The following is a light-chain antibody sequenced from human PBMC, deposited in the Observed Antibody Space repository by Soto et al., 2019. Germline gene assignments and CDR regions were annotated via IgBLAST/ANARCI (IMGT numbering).Light chain of an antibody. J-gene: IGKJ1*01. CDR3: QQYNTRPAT. CDR2: GAS. CDR1: QSVSSN. Sequence: EIVMTQSPATLSVSPGERATLSCRASQSVSSNLAWYQQKPGQAPRLLIYGASTRATGIPARFSGSGSGTEFTLTISSLQSEDFAVYYCQQYNTRPATFGQGTKVDI. V-gene: IGKV3-15*01.